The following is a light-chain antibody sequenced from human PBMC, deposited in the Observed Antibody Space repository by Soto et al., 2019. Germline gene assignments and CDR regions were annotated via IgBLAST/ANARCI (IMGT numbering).Light chain of an antibody. Sequence: QAVVTQEPSLTVSPGGTVTPTGGSSTGAVTNGHYPYWFQQKPGQAPRTLIYDTTNRHSWTPARFSGSLLGGKAALTLSGAQHEDEAEYYCLLSYNGPYVFGTGTKVTVL. V-gene: IGLV7-46*01. CDR1: TGAVTNGHY. CDR3: LLSYNGPYV. J-gene: IGLJ1*01. CDR2: DTT.